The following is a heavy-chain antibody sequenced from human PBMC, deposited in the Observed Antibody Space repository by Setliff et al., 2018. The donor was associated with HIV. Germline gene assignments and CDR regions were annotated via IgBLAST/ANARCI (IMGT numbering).Heavy chain of an antibody. CDR3: ARGSWGSWRFDY. CDR2: IYIRGT. V-gene: IGHV4-4*07. CDR1: GGAMNNNY. Sequence: PSETLSLTCTVSGGAMNNNYWRWIRQPAGKGLEWIGRIYIRGTNYNPSLKTRLTMSLDTSSNQFSLNLNSVTAADTAVYYCARGSWGSWRFDYWGQGTLVTVSS. J-gene: IGHJ4*02. D-gene: IGHD6-13*01.